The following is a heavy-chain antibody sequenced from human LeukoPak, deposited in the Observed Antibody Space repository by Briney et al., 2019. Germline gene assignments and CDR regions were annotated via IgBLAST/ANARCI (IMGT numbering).Heavy chain of an antibody. V-gene: IGHV3-38-3*01. CDR3: ARGAPKYCSSTSCSHAFDI. J-gene: IGHJ3*02. D-gene: IGHD2-2*01. CDR1: GLTVSSNE. Sequence: PGGSLRLSCAASGLTVSSNEMSWVRQAPGKGLEWVSSISGGSTYYADSRKGRFTISRDNSKGTLHLQMNSLRAEDTAVYYCARGAPKYCSSTSCSHAFDIWGQGTMVTVSS. CDR2: ISGGST.